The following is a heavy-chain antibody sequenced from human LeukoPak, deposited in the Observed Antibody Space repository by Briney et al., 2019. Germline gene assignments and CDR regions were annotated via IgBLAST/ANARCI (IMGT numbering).Heavy chain of an antibody. J-gene: IGHJ5*02. Sequence: GGSLRLSCAASGFTFSSYYMHWIRQATGKGLEWVSAIGTAGDTYYPGSVKGRFTISRENAKNSLYLQMNSLRAGDTAVYYCARGAYYYGSGSYYKGYNWFDPWGQGTLVTVSS. V-gene: IGHV3-13*04. CDR1: GFTFSSYY. D-gene: IGHD3-10*01. CDR2: IGTAGDT. CDR3: ARGAYYYGSGSYYKGYNWFDP.